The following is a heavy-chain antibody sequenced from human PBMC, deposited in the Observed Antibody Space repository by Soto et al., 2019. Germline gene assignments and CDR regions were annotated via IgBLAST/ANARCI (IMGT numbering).Heavy chain of an antibody. CDR2: IVVGSGNT. CDR3: ARMDCGGDCYTPNWFDP. D-gene: IGHD2-21*02. Sequence: SVKVSCKASGFTFTSSAVQWVRQARGQRLEWIGWIVVGSGNTNYAQKFQERVTITRDMSTSTAYMELSSLRSEDSAVYYCARMDCGGDCYTPNWFDPWGQGTLVTVSS. V-gene: IGHV1-58*01. CDR1: GFTFTSSA. J-gene: IGHJ5*02.